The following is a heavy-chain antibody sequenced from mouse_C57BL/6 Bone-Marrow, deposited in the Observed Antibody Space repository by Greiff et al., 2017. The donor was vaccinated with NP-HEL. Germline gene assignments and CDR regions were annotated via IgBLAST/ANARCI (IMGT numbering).Heavy chain of an antibody. J-gene: IGHJ4*01. V-gene: IGHV5-4*03. CDR1: GFTFSSYA. Sequence: EVKVEESGGGLVKPGGSLKLSCAASGFTFSSYAMSWVRQTPEKRLEWVATISDGGSYTYYPDNVKGRFTISRDNAKNNLYLQMSHLKSEDTAMYYCARQLGAMDYWGQGTSVTVSS. D-gene: IGHD3-1*01. CDR2: ISDGGSYT. CDR3: ARQLGAMDY.